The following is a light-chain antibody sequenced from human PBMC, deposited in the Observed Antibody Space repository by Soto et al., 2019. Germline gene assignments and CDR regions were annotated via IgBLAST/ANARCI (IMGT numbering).Light chain of an antibody. J-gene: IGLJ1*01. CDR1: SSDVGGYNY. CDR3: SSYAGSNNLNV. CDR2: EVS. Sequence: QSVLNQPPSASRAPGQSVPISPPGTSSDVGGYNYVSWYQQHPGKAPKLMIYEVSKRPSGVPDRFSGSKSGNTASLTVSGLQAEDEADYYCSSYAGSNNLNVFGTGTKVTVL. V-gene: IGLV2-8*01.